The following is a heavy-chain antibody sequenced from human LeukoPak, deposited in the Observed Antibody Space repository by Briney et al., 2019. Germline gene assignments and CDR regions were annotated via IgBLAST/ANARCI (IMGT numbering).Heavy chain of an antibody. J-gene: IGHJ5*02. CDR3: ANRRLRSRWWFDP. Sequence: SETLSLTCAVYGGSFSGYYWSWIRQPPGKGLEWIGEINHSGSTNYNPSLKSRVTISVDTSKNQFSLKLSSVTAADTAVYYCANRRLRSRWWFDPWGQGTLVTVSS. CDR1: GGSFSGYY. CDR2: INHSGST. V-gene: IGHV4-34*01. D-gene: IGHD5-12*01.